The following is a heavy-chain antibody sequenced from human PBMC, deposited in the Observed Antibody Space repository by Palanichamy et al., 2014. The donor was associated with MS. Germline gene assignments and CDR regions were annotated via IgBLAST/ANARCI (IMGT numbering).Heavy chain of an antibody. Sequence: QVQLVQSGAEVKKIGSSVRVSCRASGGNLGANTISWVRQAPGQGLEWMGGIIPVLGTTTYARKFQGRVTITADKSTGTAYLELSSLRSEDMALYYCARPHYFDNSGYHRSDYFASWGQGTLVTVSS. CDR2: IIPVLGTT. D-gene: IGHD3-22*01. CDR3: ARPHYFDNSGYHRSDYFAS. CDR1: GGNLGANT. J-gene: IGHJ4*02. V-gene: IGHV1-69*10.